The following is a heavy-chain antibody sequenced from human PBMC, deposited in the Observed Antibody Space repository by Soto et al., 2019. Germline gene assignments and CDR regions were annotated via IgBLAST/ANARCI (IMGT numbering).Heavy chain of an antibody. CDR1: GFTFYSYA. D-gene: IGHD5-12*01. V-gene: IGHV3-30-3*01. J-gene: IGHJ6*02. CDR2: ISYDGSNK. CDR3: ARDKGRWIYFETNGMDV. Sequence: QVQLVESGGGVVLPGKSLRLSCAASGFTFYSYAIHWVRQAPGKGLDWVAVISYDGSNKYYADSVKGRFTISRDNSQNTLFLQMNSLRVEDAATYYCARDKGRWIYFETNGMDVWGQGTTVTVSS.